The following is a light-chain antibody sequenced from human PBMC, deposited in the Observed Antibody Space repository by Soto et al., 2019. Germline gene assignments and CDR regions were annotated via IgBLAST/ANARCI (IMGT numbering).Light chain of an antibody. CDR1: SSDVGSYNL. J-gene: IGLJ2*01. V-gene: IGLV2-23*02. CDR3: CSYAGSSTVV. CDR2: EVS. Sequence: QSVLTQPASVSGSPGQSITISCTGTSSDVGSYNLVSWYQQHPGKAPKLMIYEVSKRPSGVSNRFSGSKSGNTASLTISGLQAEDDADYYCCSYAGSSTVVFGAGTKLIVL.